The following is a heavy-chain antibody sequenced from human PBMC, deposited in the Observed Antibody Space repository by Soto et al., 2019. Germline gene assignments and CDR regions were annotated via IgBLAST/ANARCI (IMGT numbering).Heavy chain of an antibody. D-gene: IGHD3-16*01. CDR1: GGSISSYY. J-gene: IGHJ5*02. CDR3: ARGSNGRGEFWFDP. V-gene: IGHV4-59*01. Sequence: QVQLQESGPGLVKPSETLSLTCTVSGGSISSYYWSWIRQPPGKGLEWIGYISYSGSTNYNPSLKSRVTISVDTSKNQFSLKLSSVTAADTAVYYCARGSNGRGEFWFDPRGQGTLVTVSS. CDR2: ISYSGST.